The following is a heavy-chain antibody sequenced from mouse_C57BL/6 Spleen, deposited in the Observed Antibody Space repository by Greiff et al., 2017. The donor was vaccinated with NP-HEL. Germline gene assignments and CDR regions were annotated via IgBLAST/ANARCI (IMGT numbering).Heavy chain of an antibody. V-gene: IGHV1-47*01. CDR2: FHPYNDDT. J-gene: IGHJ3*01. Sequence: VQRVESGAELVKPGASVKMSCKASGYTFTTYPIEWMKQNHGKSLEWIGNFHPYNDDTKYNEKFKGKATLTVEKSSSTVYLELSRLTSDDSAVYYCARGAIYDGYYEFAYWGQGTLVTVSA. CDR1: GYTFTTYP. CDR3: ARGAIYDGYYEFAY. D-gene: IGHD2-3*01.